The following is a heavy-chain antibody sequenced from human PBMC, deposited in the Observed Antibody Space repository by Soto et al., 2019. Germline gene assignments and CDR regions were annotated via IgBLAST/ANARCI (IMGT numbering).Heavy chain of an antibody. D-gene: IGHD2-15*01. J-gene: IGHJ4*02. CDR1: GYTFRAYS. CDR2: INGVNGNT. V-gene: IGHV1-3*01. Sequence: QVQVVQSGAEVNKPGASVKVSCKASGYTFRAYSMNWVRQAPGQRLEWMGWINGVNGNTEYSQTFQGRVTITRDTSASIAYMELSSLRPEGTAVYYCARGSSAGVDYWGQGTLVTVSS. CDR3: ARGSSAGVDY.